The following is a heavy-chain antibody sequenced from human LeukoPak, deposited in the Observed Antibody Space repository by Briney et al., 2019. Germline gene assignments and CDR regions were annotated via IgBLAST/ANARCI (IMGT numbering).Heavy chain of an antibody. CDR2: ISGDGGST. CDR1: GFTFDDYA. V-gene: IGHV3-43*02. Sequence: GGSLRLSCAASGFTFDDYAMHWVRHAPGKGLEWVSLISGDGGSTYYADSVKGRFTISRDNSKNSLYLQMNSLRTEDTALYYCAMGGYYGSGSYYEALGYWGQGTLVTVSS. J-gene: IGHJ4*02. D-gene: IGHD3-10*01. CDR3: AMGGYYGSGSYYEALGY.